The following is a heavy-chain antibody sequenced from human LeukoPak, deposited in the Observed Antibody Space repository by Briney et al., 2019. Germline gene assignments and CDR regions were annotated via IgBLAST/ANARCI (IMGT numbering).Heavy chain of an antibody. D-gene: IGHD1-26*01. Sequence: PGGSLRLSCAASGFTFSDYAMTWARQAPGKGLEWVATISGSGVMTYYADSVKGRFTVSGDTSKNTIYLQMHSLTAADTAVYYCAKDRSIGTYYTFDHWGQGTLVTVSS. J-gene: IGHJ4*02. CDR3: AKDRSIGTYYTFDH. CDR1: GFTFSDYA. V-gene: IGHV3-23*01. CDR2: ISGSGVMT.